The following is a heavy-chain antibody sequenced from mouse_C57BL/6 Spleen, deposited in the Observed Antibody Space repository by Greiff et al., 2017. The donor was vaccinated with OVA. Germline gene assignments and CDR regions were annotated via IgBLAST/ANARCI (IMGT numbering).Heavy chain of an antibody. V-gene: IGHV14-2*01. CDR1: GFTITDYY. CDR3: SRGSNYLFDY. J-gene: IGHJ2*01. Sequence: EVKLVESGAELVKPGASVKLSCTASGFTITDYYMHWVKQRPEQGLEWIGRIDPEDGETKYAPKFKGKATITADTSSNTAYLQLSRLTSEDTAVYCCSRGSNYLFDYWGQGTTLTVSS. D-gene: IGHD2-5*01. CDR2: IDPEDGET.